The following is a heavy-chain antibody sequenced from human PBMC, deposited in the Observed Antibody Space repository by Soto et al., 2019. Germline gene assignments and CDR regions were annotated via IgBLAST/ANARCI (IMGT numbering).Heavy chain of an antibody. CDR3: ARSLPGTYGAFDL. Sequence: PGGSLRLSCAASGFTFSDYYMSWIRQAPGKGLEWVSYISSSGSTIYYADSVKGRFTISRDNAKNTVYLQIDSLRAEDTAVYYCARSLPGTYGAFDLWGQGTMVTVSS. V-gene: IGHV3-11*04. D-gene: IGHD1-7*01. CDR2: ISSSGSTI. CDR1: GFTFSDYY. J-gene: IGHJ3*01.